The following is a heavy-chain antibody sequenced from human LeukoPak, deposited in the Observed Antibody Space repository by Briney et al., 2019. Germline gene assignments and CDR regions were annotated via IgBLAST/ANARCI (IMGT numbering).Heavy chain of an antibody. CDR1: GFTFSNYA. Sequence: PGRSLRLSCAASGFTFSNYAMHWVRQAPGKRLEWVAATSHNEYNKYYADSVNGRFTISRDNSKNTLYLEVNSLRADDTAVYYCARGPGLAMGKGYFDYCGQGTLVTVSS. CDR3: ARGPGLAMGKGYFDY. D-gene: IGHD6-19*01. J-gene: IGHJ4*02. V-gene: IGHV3-30-3*01. CDR2: TSHNEYNK.